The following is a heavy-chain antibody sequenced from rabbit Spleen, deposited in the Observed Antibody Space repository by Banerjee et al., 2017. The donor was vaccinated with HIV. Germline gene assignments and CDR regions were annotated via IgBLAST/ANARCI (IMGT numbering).Heavy chain of an antibody. J-gene: IGHJ6*01. D-gene: IGHD8-1*01. Sequence: QSLEESGGGLVQPEGSLTLTCKASGVSFSFSSYMCWVRQAPGKGLEWIACIDSGSSGFTYFASWAKGRFTISKTSSTTVTLQMTSLTAADTATYFCARDSGSSFSTYGMDLWGPGTLVTVS. CDR3: ARDSGSSFSTYGMDL. V-gene: IGHV1S40*01. CDR1: GVSFSFSSY. CDR2: IDSGSSGFT.